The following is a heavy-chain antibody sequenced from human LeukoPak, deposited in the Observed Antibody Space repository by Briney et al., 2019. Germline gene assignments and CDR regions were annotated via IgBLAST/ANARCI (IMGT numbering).Heavy chain of an antibody. CDR3: ARDSSYYDSSGT. J-gene: IGHJ3*01. V-gene: IGHV4-38-2*02. D-gene: IGHD3-22*01. CDR1: GYSISSGYY. Sequence: PSETLSLTCTVSGYSISSGYYWGWLRQPPGKGLEWIGNIYHSGSTYYNPSLKSRVTISVDTSKNQFSLKLSSVTAADTAAYYCARDSSYYDSSGTWGQGTMVTVSS. CDR2: IYHSGST.